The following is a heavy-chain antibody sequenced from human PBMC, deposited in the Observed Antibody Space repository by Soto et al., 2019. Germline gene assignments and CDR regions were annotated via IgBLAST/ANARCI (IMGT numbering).Heavy chain of an antibody. D-gene: IGHD3-22*01. CDR2: IYHSGST. CDR1: GGSISSGGYS. J-gene: IGHJ4*02. CDR3: ARGPDYYDSSGYYPYYFDY. Sequence: SETLSLTCAVSGGSISSGGYSWSWIRQPPGKGLEWIGYIYHSGSTYYNPSLKSRVTISVDRSKNQFSLKLSSVTAADTAVYYCARGPDYYDSSGYYPYYFDYWGQGTLVTVSS. V-gene: IGHV4-30-2*01.